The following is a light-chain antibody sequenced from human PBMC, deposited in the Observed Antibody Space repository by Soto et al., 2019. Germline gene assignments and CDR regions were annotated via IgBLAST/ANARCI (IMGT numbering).Light chain of an antibody. CDR2: LGS. V-gene: IGKV2-28*01. CDR3: MQALQTPLT. J-gene: IGKJ4*01. CDR1: QSLLHSNGYNY. Sequence: DLVMTQSPLSLPVTPGEPASISCRSSQSLLHSNGYNYLDWYLQKPGQSPQLLIYLGSNRASGVADRFSGSGSGTDFTLQIRRVEAEDVGVYYCMQALQTPLTFAGETKVAIK.